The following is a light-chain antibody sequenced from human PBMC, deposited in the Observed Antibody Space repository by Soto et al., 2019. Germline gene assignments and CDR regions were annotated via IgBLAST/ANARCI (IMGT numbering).Light chain of an antibody. CDR2: AAS. CDR1: QSLSSDY. J-gene: IGKJ2*01. CDR3: QQYGPSPMYT. Sequence: EIVLTQSPGTLSLSPGERVTLSCRASQSLSSDYLAWYQQKPGQAPRLLIYAASTRATGIPDRFSGSGSGTDITLTISRLEPEDFALYYFQQYGPSPMYTFGQGTRLEIK. V-gene: IGKV3-20*01.